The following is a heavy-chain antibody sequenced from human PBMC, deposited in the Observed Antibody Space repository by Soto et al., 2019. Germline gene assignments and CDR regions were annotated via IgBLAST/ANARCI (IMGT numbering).Heavy chain of an antibody. CDR1: GYTLTELS. V-gene: IGHV1-24*01. CDR3: ATDYRSGWYFNFDY. Sequence: PSVKVSCKVSGYTLTELSMHWVRQAPGKGLEWMGGFDPEDGETIYAQKFQGRVTMTEDTSTDTAYMELSSLRSEDTAVYYCATDYRSGWYFNFDYWGQGTLVTVSS. D-gene: IGHD6-19*01. J-gene: IGHJ4*02. CDR2: FDPEDGET.